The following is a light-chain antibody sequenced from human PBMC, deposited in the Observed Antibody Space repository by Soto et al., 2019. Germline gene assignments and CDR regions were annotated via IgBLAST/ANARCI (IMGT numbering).Light chain of an antibody. CDR2: GAS. CDR1: QSVSSSY. J-gene: IGKJ1*01. V-gene: IGKV3-20*01. Sequence: EIVWTQSPGTLSLSPGERATLSCRASQSVSSSYLAWYQQKPGQAPRLLIYGASSRATGIPDRFSGSGSGTDFTLTISRLEPEDFAVYYCQKYGSSPPTFGQGTKVEIK. CDR3: QKYGSSPPT.